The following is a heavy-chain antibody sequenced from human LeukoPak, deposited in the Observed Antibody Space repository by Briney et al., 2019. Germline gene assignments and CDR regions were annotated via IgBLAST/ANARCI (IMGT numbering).Heavy chain of an antibody. Sequence: GGSLRLSCAASGFTFSSYWMTWVRQAPGKRLEWVANIKLDVSEKYYVDSVKGRFTISRDNAKNSLYLQMNSLRAEDTAVYYCARKGNAFDIWGQGTMVTVSS. CDR3: ARKGNAFDI. J-gene: IGHJ3*02. CDR2: IKLDVSEK. CDR1: GFTFSSYW. V-gene: IGHV3-7*01.